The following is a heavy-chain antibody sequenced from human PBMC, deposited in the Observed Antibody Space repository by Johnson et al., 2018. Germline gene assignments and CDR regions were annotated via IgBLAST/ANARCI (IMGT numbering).Heavy chain of an antibody. V-gene: IGHV3-13*01. CDR3: ARAYYYYYYGLDV. J-gene: IGHJ6*02. CDR2: FGTAGNT. Sequence: VELVESGGGLVQPRGTLGLSCVASEFTVSNFDMHWVRHAPGKGLAWVSGFGTAGNTFYSASVTGRFTISRGDAKNSLYPQMNSLTAGDTAVYYCARAYYYYYYGLDVWGQGTAVIVSS. CDR1: EFTVSNFD.